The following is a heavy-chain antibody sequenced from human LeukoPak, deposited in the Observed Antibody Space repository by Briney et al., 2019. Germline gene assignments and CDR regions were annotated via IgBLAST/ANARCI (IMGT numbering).Heavy chain of an antibody. D-gene: IGHD4-23*01. J-gene: IGHJ3*02. CDR1: GFSFTSLA. CDR3: AKPPTGDYVGAFEI. Sequence: PGGSLRLSCAASGFSFTSLAMSLVRQAPGGGLHWVSAISRSGGSTYYADSVKGRFTISRDSSTNTLYLQMVSLRAEDTAIYYCAKPPTGDYVGAFEIWGHGTVVTVSS. CDR2: ISRSGGST. V-gene: IGHV3-23*01.